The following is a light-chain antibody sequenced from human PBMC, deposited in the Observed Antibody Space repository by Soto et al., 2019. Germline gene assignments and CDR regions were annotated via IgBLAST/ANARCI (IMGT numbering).Light chain of an antibody. J-gene: IGKJ4*01. V-gene: IGKV1-39*01. CDR3: QQANSFPLT. CDR1: QNIKMY. Sequence: DIQMTQSPSSLSASLGDRVTITCRASQNIKMYLNWYQQKPGKAPNLLIYSTSKLHNGVPSRFSGGGSGTDFTLTISSLQPDDFGTFFCQQANSFPLTFGGGTKVDIK. CDR2: STS.